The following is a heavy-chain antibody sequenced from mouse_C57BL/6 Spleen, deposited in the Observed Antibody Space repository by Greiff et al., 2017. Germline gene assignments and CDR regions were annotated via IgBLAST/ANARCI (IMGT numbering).Heavy chain of an antibody. J-gene: IGHJ4*01. V-gene: IGHV1-76*01. CDR2: IYPGSGNT. Sequence: VKLMESGAELVRPGASVKLSCKASGYTFTDYYINWVKQRPGQGLEWIARIYPGSGNTYYNEKFKGKATLTAEKSSSTAYMQLSSLTSVDSAVYFCARYDYDDGAYAMDYWGQGTSVTVSS. CDR3: ARYDYDDGAYAMDY. CDR1: GYTFTDYY. D-gene: IGHD2-4*01.